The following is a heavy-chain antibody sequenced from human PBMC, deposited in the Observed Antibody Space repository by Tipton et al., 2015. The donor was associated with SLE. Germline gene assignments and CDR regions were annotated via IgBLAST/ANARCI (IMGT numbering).Heavy chain of an antibody. Sequence: TLSLTCAVSGYSISSSSYWGWIRQPPGKGLEWIGTIYQNGNTYYNPSLKSRVTISVDRSKNQFSLKLSSVTAADTAVYFCARRSVQEAFDIWGQGTMVTVSS. J-gene: IGHJ3*02. CDR3: ARRSVQEAFDI. CDR2: IYQNGNT. V-gene: IGHV4-38-2*01. D-gene: IGHD1-1*01. CDR1: GYSISSSSY.